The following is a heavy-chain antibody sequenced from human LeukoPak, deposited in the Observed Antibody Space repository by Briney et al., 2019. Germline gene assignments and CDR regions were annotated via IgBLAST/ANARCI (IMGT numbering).Heavy chain of an antibody. CDR3: AKGIRGDYSRDAFDI. J-gene: IGHJ3*02. CDR1: GFTFSSYA. CDR2: ISGSGEST. D-gene: IGHD4-17*01. Sequence: GGSLRLSCAASGFTFSSYAMSWVRQAPGKGLEWVSGISGSGESTYYAESVKGRFTISRDNSRNTLSVLMNSLRAEDAAVYYCAKGIRGDYSRDAFDIWGQGTMVTVSS. V-gene: IGHV3-23*01.